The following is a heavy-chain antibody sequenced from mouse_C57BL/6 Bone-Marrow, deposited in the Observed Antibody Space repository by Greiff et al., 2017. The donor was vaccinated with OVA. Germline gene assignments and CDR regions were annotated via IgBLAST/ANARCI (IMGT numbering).Heavy chain of an antibody. CDR3: ARRVVPLYWYFDV. Sequence: QVQLQQSGAELVMPGASVKLSCKASGYTFTSYWMHWVKQRPGQGLEWIGEIDPSDSYTNYNQKFKGKSTLTVDKSSSTAYMQLSSLTSEDSAVYYCARRVVPLYWYFDVWGTGTTVTVSS. CDR2: IDPSDSYT. J-gene: IGHJ1*03. V-gene: IGHV1-69*01. D-gene: IGHD1-1*01. CDR1: GYTFTSYW.